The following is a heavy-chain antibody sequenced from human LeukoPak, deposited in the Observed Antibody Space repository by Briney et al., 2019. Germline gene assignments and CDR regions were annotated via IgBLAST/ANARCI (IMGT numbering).Heavy chain of an antibody. CDR1: GYTFTSYD. CDR3: ARGLYSSSQLDS. D-gene: IGHD6-6*01. CDR2: MNPSSGNT. J-gene: IGHJ4*02. Sequence: ASVKVSCKASGYTFTSYDINWVRQATGQGLEWMGWMNPSSGNTGYAQRFQGRVAMTWNTSISTAYMDLSSLRSEDSAVYYCARGLYSSSQLDSWGQGTLVTVSS. V-gene: IGHV1-8*01.